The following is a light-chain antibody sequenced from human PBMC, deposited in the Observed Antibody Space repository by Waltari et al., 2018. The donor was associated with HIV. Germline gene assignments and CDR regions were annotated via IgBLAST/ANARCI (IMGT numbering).Light chain of an antibody. J-gene: IGLJ2*01. CDR1: SSDVGGYNY. CDR2: SVS. Sequence: QSALTQPPSASGSPGQSVTISCTGTSSDVGGYNYVSWYQQHPGKAPKLMIYSVSKRPSGVPDRCSGSGSGNTASLTVSGLQAEDEADYYCSSYTGSDNLVFGGGTKLTVL. CDR3: SSYTGSDNLV. V-gene: IGLV2-8*01.